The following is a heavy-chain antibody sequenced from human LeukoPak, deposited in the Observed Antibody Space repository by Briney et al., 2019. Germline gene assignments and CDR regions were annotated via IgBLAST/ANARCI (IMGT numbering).Heavy chain of an antibody. CDR3: ARVNAPVATFDY. D-gene: IGHD1-1*01. Sequence: PSETLSLTCTVSGYSISSTYYGAWIRQPPGKGLEWIATISHNGNTYYTPSLESRLTISLDTSKKHFSLRLSSVTAADTAVYYCARVNAPVATFDYWGLGTLVAVSS. CDR2: ISHNGNT. J-gene: IGHJ4*02. CDR1: GYSISSTYY. V-gene: IGHV4-38-2*02.